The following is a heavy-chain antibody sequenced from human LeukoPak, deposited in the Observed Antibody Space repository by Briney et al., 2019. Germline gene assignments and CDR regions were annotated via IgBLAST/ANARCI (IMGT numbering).Heavy chain of an antibody. CDR2: INPNSGGT. V-gene: IGHV1-2*06. CDR3: ARGSYSSGWYGPGVDY. D-gene: IGHD6-19*01. Sequence: GASVKVSCQASGYTFPGYYIHWVRQAPGQGLEWMGRINPNSGGTNYAQKFQGRVTMTRDTSISTVYMELSRLRSDDTAVYYCARGSYSSGWYGPGVDYWGQGTLVTVSS. CDR1: GYTFPGYY. J-gene: IGHJ4*02.